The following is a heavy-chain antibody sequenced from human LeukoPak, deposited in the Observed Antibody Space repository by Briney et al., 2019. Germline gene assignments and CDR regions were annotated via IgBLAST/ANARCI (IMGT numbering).Heavy chain of an antibody. CDR3: ARDTWWGYRDYYYGMDV. CDR2: IYYSGST. Sequence: PSETLSLTCTVSGGSISSGGYYWSWIRQHPGKGLEWIGYIYYSGSTYYNPSLKSRVTISVDTSKNQFSLKLSSVTAADTDVYYCARDTWWGYRDYYYGMDVWGQGTTVTVSS. V-gene: IGHV4-31*03. J-gene: IGHJ6*02. D-gene: IGHD3-16*02. CDR1: GGSISSGGYY.